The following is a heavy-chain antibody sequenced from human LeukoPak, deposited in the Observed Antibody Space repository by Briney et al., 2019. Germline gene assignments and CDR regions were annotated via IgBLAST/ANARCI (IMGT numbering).Heavy chain of an antibody. D-gene: IGHD3-22*01. V-gene: IGHV4-39*01. Sequence: SETLSLTCTVYGGSFSGYCWSWIRQPPGKGLEWIGSIYYSGSTYYNPSLKSRVTISVDTSKNQFSLKLSSVTAADTAVYSCARRPYDSSGYYYVNWFFDLWGRGTLVTVSS. J-gene: IGHJ2*01. CDR2: IYYSGST. CDR3: ARRPYDSSGYYYVNWFFDL. CDR1: GGSFSGYC.